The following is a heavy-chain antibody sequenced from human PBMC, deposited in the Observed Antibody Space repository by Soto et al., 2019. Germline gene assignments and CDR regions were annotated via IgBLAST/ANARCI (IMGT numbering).Heavy chain of an antibody. V-gene: IGHV4-31*03. CDR1: GGSISSGGYY. CDR3: ARGRTYYAP. Sequence: SETLSLTCSVSGGSISSGGYYWSWIRQHPGKGLEWIGYIYYSGSTYYNPSLKSRVTISVKTSKNQFSLKLSSVTAADTAVYYCARGRTYYAPRGQGTLVTVSS. D-gene: IGHD3-10*01. CDR2: IYYSGST. J-gene: IGHJ5*02.